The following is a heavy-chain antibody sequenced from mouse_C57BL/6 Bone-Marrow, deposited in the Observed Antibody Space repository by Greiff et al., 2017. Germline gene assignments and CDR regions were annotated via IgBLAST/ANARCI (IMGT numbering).Heavy chain of an antibody. V-gene: IGHV5-6*02. CDR1: GFTFSSYG. D-gene: IGHD1-1*01. J-gene: IGHJ2*01. CDR2: ISSGGSYT. CDR3: ARRGYYGSSYNFDY. Sequence: EVKLVESGGDLVKPGGSLKLSCAASGFTFSSYGMSWVRQTPDKRLEWVATISSGGSYTYYPDSVKGRFTISRDNAKNTLYLQMSSLKSEDTAMYYCARRGYYGSSYNFDYWGQGTTLTVSS.